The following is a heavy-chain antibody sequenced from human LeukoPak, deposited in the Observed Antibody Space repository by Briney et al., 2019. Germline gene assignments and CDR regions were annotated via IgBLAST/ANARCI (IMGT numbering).Heavy chain of an antibody. CDR2: ISYDGSNK. D-gene: IGHD2/OR15-2a*01. V-gene: IGHV3-30*04. CDR1: GFTFSSYA. CDR3: ARGLNSGFDY. Sequence: PGGSLRLSCAASGFTFSSYAMHWVRQAPGRGLEWVAVISYDGSNKYYADSVKGRFTISRDNSKNTLYLQMNSLRAEDTAVYYCARGLNSGFDYWGQGTLVIV. J-gene: IGHJ4*02.